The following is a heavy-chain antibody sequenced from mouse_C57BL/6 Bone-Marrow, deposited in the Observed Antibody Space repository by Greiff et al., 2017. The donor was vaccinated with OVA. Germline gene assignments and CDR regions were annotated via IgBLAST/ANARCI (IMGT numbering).Heavy chain of an antibody. J-gene: IGHJ4*01. D-gene: IGHD2-4*01. CDR3: ARAGLPHYYAMDY. Sequence: QVQLQQPGAELVKPGASVKLSCKASGYTFTSYWMQWVKQRPGQGLEWIGEIDPSDSYTNYNQKFKGKATLTVDTSSSTAYMQLSSLTSEDSAVDYCARAGLPHYYAMDYWGQGTSVTVSS. V-gene: IGHV1-50*01. CDR2: IDPSDSYT. CDR1: GYTFTSYW.